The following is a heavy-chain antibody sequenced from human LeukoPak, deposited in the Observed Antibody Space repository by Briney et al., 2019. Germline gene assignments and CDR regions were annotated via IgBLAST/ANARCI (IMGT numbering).Heavy chain of an antibody. D-gene: IGHD2-15*01. V-gene: IGHV4-59*12. J-gene: IGHJ4*02. CDR2: IYYSGST. CDR3: ASAYCSGGSCYFDY. CDR1: GGSISSYY. Sequence: SETLSLACTVSGGSISSYYWSWIRQPPGKGLEWIGYIYYSGSTNYNPSLKSRVTISVDTSKNQFSLKLSSVTAADTAVYYCASAYCSGGSCYFDYWGQGTLVTVSS.